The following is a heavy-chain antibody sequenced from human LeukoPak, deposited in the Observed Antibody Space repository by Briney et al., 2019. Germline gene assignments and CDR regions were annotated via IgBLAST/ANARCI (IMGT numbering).Heavy chain of an antibody. J-gene: IGHJ2*01. D-gene: IGHD1-26*01. CDR1: GFTFSSYA. CDR3: AKTVGASYWCFDL. Sequence: GGSLRLSCAASGFTFSSYAMSWVRQAPGKGLEWVSAIRGSGGSTYYADSVKGRFTIFRDNSKNTLYLQMNSLRAEDTAVYYCAKTVGASYWCFDLWGRGTLVTVSS. V-gene: IGHV3-23*01. CDR2: IRGSGGST.